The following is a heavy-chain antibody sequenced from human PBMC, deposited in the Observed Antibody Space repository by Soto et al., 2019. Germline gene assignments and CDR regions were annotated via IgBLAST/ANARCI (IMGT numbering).Heavy chain of an antibody. CDR1: GFTFSDYY. V-gene: IGHV3-11*01. Sequence: GGSLRLSCAASGFTFSDYYMSWIRQAPGKGLEWVSYISSSGSTIYYADSVKGRFTISRDNAKNSLYLQMNSLRAEDTAVYYCAKPPTTETTYNWYLDLWGRGTLVTVSS. J-gene: IGHJ2*01. CDR3: AKPPTTETTYNWYLDL. CDR2: ISSSGSTI. D-gene: IGHD4-17*01.